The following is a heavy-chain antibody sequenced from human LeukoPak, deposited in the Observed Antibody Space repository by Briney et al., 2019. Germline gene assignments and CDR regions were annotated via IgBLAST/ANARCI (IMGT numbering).Heavy chain of an antibody. Sequence: AGGSLRLSCAASGFTFSSYELNWVRQAPGEGLEWVSYISSGGGTIYYADSVKGRFTISRDNSKNTLYLQMNSLRAEDTAVYYCARESRGGYMGSGSYRNAFDIWGQGTMVTVSS. CDR3: ARESRGGYMGSGSYRNAFDI. CDR2: ISSGGGTI. D-gene: IGHD3-10*01. V-gene: IGHV3-48*03. CDR1: GFTFSSYE. J-gene: IGHJ3*02.